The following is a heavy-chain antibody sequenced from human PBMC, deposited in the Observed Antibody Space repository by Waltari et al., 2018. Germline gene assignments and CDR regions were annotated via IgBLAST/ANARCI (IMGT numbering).Heavy chain of an antibody. Sequence: QLQLQESGPGLVKPSETLSLTCTVSGGSISSSSYYWGWIRQPPGQGLGWIGYIYYSGSTYYNPSLKSRVTISVDTSKNQFSLKLSSVTAADTAVYYCARQEAYYDYVWGSYRSNWFDPWGQGTLVTVSS. J-gene: IGHJ5*02. CDR3: ARQEAYYDYVWGSYRSNWFDP. CDR1: GGSISSSSYY. CDR2: IYYSGST. D-gene: IGHD3-16*02. V-gene: IGHV4-39*01.